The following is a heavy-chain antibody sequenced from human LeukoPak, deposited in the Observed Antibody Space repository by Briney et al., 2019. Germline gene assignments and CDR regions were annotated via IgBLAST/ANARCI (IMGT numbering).Heavy chain of an antibody. J-gene: IGHJ5*02. Sequence: ASVKVSCKASGYTFTSYAMHWVRQAPGQRLEWMRWINAGNGNTKYSQKLQGRVTMTTDTSTSTAYMELRSLRSDDTAVYYCARDAWGETYYDFWSGYYTGPPNWFDPWGQGTLVTVSS. V-gene: IGHV1-3*01. D-gene: IGHD3-3*01. CDR2: INAGNGNT. CDR1: GYTFTSYA. CDR3: ARDAWGETYYDFWSGYYTGPPNWFDP.